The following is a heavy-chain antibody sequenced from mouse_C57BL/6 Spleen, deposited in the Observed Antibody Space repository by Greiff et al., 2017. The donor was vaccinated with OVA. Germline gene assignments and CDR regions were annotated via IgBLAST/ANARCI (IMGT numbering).Heavy chain of an antibody. J-gene: IGHJ2*01. CDR1: GFSLTSSG. CDR2: IWSGGST. V-gene: IGHV2-2*01. D-gene: IGHD2-4*01. CDR3: ARGDDYSFDY. Sequence: QVQLQQSGPGLVQPSQSLSIPCTVSGFSLTSSGVHWVRQSQGKGLEWLGVIWSGGSTDYNAAFISRLSISKANSKSQVFFKMNSLQADDTAIYYCARGDDYSFDYWGQGTTLSVSS.